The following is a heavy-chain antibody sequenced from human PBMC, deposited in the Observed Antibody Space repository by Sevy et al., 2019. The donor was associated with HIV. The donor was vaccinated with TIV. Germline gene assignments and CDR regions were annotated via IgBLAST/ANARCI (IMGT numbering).Heavy chain of an antibody. J-gene: IGHJ1*01. Sequence: GGSLRLSCAASGFTFSSYAMHWIRQAPGKGLEWVAVISYDGSNKYYADSVKGRFTISRDNSKNTLYLQMNSLRAEDTAVYYCARDRSRGGIAVAGILGYFQHWGQGTLVTVSS. CDR3: ARDRSRGGIAVAGILGYFQH. CDR2: ISYDGSNK. D-gene: IGHD6-19*01. V-gene: IGHV3-30-3*01. CDR1: GFTFSSYA.